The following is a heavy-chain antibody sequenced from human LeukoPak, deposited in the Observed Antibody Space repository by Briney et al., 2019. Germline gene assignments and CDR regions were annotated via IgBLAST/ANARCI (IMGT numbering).Heavy chain of an antibody. CDR3: ASVYKYGMDV. V-gene: IGHV1-46*01. Sequence: ASVKVSCTASEYTLTSYYLHWVRQAPGQGLEWIAIINPSGGSTSHAQKFQGRVTMTRDTSASTVYMELSSLRSEDTAVYYCASVYKYGMDVWGQGTTVTVSS. CDR1: EYTLTSYY. J-gene: IGHJ6*02. CDR2: INPSGGST.